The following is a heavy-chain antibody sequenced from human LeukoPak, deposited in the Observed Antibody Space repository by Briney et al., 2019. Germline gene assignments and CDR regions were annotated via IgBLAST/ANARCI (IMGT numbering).Heavy chain of an antibody. D-gene: IGHD6-19*01. J-gene: IGHJ6*03. V-gene: IGHV1-18*01. Sequence: ASVKVSCKASGYTFTSYGISWVRQAPGQGLEWMGWISAYNGNTNYAQKLQGRVTMTTDTSTSTAYMELSSLRSEDTAVYYCASTPDVAVAGRAYYYYYMDVWGKGTTVTVSS. CDR1: GYTFTSYG. CDR2: ISAYNGNT. CDR3: ASTPDVAVAGRAYYYYYMDV.